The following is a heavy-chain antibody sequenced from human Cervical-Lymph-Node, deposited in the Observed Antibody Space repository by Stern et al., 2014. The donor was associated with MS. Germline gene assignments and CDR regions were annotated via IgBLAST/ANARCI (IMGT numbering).Heavy chain of an antibody. Sequence: QVQLQESGPGLVKPSGTLSLICAVSGASISNTNWWGWVRQTPGMGLEWIGEIYHSGTTNFSPSLNSRVTISLDKSKNQYSLEVKSVTAADTAIYYCARVNTGYNWFDYWGQGTLVTVSS. V-gene: IGHV4-4*02. CDR2: IYHSGTT. CDR3: ARVNTGYNWFDY. D-gene: IGHD5-12*01. CDR1: GASISNTNW. J-gene: IGHJ5*01.